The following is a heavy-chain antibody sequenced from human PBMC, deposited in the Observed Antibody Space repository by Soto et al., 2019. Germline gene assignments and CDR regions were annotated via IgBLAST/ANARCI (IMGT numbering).Heavy chain of an antibody. Sequence: ASVKVSCKASGYTITSYYMHWVRQAPGQGLEWMGIINPSSSATRYSQKFQGRVTMTRDVSTSTVYMEMSGLRSEDTAVYYCARGYCSSGNCYRLCYYDMDVWDQGTTVTVSS. CDR3: ARGYCSSGNCYRLCYYDMDV. CDR2: INPSSSAT. CDR1: GYTITSYY. J-gene: IGHJ6*02. V-gene: IGHV1-46*01. D-gene: IGHD2-15*01.